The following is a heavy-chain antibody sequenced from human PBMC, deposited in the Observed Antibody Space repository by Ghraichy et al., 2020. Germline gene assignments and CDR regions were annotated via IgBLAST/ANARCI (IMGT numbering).Heavy chain of an antibody. J-gene: IGHJ4*02. CDR3: ARVLWEKLGEDDYFDY. Sequence: GALRLSCAASGFTFSSYSMNWVRQAPGKGLEWVSFISSSSSYIYYADSVKGRFTISRDNAKNSLYLQMNSLRAEDTAVYYCARVLWEKLGEDDYFDYWGQGTLVTVSS. V-gene: IGHV3-21*01. D-gene: IGHD7-27*01. CDR2: ISSSSSYI. CDR1: GFTFSSYS.